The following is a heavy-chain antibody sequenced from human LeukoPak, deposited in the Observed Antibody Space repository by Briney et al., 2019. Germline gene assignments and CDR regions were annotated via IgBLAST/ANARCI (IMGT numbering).Heavy chain of an antibody. CDR2: INHSGST. CDR1: GGSFSGYY. CDR3: ARPKLERRPGFDY. D-gene: IGHD1-1*01. J-gene: IGHJ4*02. Sequence: SETLSLTCAVYGGSFSGYYWSWIRQPPGKGLEWIGEINHSGSTNYNPSLKSRVTISVDTSKNQFSLKLSSVTAADTAVYYCARPKLERRPGFDYWGQGTLVTVSS. V-gene: IGHV4-34*01.